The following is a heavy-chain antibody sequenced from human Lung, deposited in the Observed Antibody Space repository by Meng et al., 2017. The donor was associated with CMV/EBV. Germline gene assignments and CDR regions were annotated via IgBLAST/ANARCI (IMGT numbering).Heavy chain of an antibody. D-gene: IGHD3-10*01. Sequence: KEAGGECRKYRRSWVRQGGGQGLEGMGRSTDRNGTANYAQKFQGRVTITTDKSTSTAYMELSSLRAEDTAVYYGAREGTPLVLWGQGTLVTVSS. CDR2: STDRNGTA. J-gene: IGHJ4*02. CDR1: GGECRKYR. CDR3: AREGTPLVL. V-gene: IGHV1-69*08.